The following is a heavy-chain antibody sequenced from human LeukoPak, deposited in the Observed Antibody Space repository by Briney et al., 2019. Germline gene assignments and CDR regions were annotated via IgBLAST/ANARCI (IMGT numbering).Heavy chain of an antibody. Sequence: PSETLSLTCAVYGGSFSGYYWSWIRQPPGKGLEWIGEINHSGSTNYNPSLKSRVTTSVDTSKNQFSLKLSSVTAADTAVYYCARARLVRHFDYWGQGTLVTVSS. CDR3: ARARLVRHFDY. CDR2: INHSGST. CDR1: GGSFSGYY. D-gene: IGHD2-8*02. V-gene: IGHV4-34*01. J-gene: IGHJ4*02.